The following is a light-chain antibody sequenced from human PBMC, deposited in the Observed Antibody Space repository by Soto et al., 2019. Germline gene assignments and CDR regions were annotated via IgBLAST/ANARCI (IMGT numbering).Light chain of an antibody. V-gene: IGKV3-20*01. CDR3: QQYGTSPPKYT. CDR1: QSVSSSH. Sequence: EVVLTQSPDTLSLSPGERATLSCRASQSVSSSHLACYQQKPGQAPMLLIYGASDRATDIPDRFSGSGSGTDFTLTISSLEPEDFAVSYCQQYGTSPPKYTFGPGTKLEIK. CDR2: GAS. J-gene: IGKJ2*01.